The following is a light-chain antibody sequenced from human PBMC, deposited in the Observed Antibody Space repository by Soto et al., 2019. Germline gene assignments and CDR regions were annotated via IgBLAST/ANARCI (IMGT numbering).Light chain of an antibody. CDR2: DAS. CDR3: QQRSNWPLIT. CDR1: QSVSSY. V-gene: IGKV3-11*01. Sequence: EIVLKQSPATLSLSPGERATLSCRASQSVSSYLAWYQQKPGQAPRLLIYDASNRATGIPARFSGSGSGTDFTLTISSLEPEDFAVYYCQQRSNWPLITFGPGTRLEIK. J-gene: IGKJ5*01.